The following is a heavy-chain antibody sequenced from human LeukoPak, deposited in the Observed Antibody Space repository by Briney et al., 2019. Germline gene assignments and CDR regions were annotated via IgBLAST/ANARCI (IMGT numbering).Heavy chain of an antibody. J-gene: IGHJ4*02. V-gene: IGHV4-4*02. CDR1: GXSISSSEW. D-gene: IGHD3-9*01. CDR3: GKTDIYFNPIDY. Sequence: PSETLSLTCAVSGXSISSSEWWIWVRQPPGQGLEWIGEIHRDGRTRYNPSLKSRVTMSIDYSKNQFSLKVSSVTAADTAIYYCGKTDIYFNPIDYWGPGSLVTVSS. CDR2: IHRDGRT.